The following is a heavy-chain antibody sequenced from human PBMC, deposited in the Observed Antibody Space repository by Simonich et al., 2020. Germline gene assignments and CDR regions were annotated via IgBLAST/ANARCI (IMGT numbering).Heavy chain of an antibody. J-gene: IGHJ3*02. Sequence: QVQLVPSGAEVKKPGASVKVSCKASGYTFTGYYMHWVRQATGQGLGWMGRINPNSGGTNKAQKCQGRVTMTRDTSISTAYMELSRLRSDDTAVYYCARGRLTGDKGAFDIWGQGTMVTVSS. V-gene: IGHV1-2*02. CDR3: ARGRLTGDKGAFDI. D-gene: IGHD7-27*01. CDR1: GYTFTGYY. CDR2: INPNSGGT.